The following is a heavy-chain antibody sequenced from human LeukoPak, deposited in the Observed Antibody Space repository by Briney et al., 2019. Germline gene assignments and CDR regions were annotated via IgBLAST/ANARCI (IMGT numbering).Heavy chain of an antibody. CDR3: AKNPPEEYHLPPQPYFDY. J-gene: IGHJ4*02. CDR2: ISGNGAST. CDR1: GFTFSSYA. Sequence: PGGSLRLSCAASGFTFSSYAMSWVRQAPGKGLERVSSISGNGASTYYTDSVKGRFTISRDSSKNTLYLQMNSLRAEDTAVYYCAKNPPEEYHLPPQPYFDYWGRGTLVTVSS. D-gene: IGHD2-2*01. V-gene: IGHV3-23*01.